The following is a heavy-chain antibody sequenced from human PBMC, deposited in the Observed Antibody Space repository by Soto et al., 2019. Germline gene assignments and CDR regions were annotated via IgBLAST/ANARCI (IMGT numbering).Heavy chain of an antibody. CDR3: ALHGYSYGSYFDY. D-gene: IGHD5-18*01. Sequence: SETLSLTCTVSGGSISSSSYYWGWIRQPPGKGLEWIGSIYYSGSTYYNPSLKSRVTISVDTSKNQFSLKLSSVTAADTAVYYCALHGYSYGSYFDYWGQGTLVTVSS. CDR2: IYYSGST. J-gene: IGHJ4*02. CDR1: GGSISSSSYY. V-gene: IGHV4-39*01.